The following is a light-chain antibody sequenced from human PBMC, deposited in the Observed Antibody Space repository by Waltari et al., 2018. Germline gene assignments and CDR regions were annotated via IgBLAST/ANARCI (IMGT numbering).Light chain of an antibody. CDR1: SGSFSTTSY. CDR2: KTN. Sequence: QTVVPQEPSLYVSPGGTVTLPCALSSGSFSTTSYASWYQQTPGPPPRTLLFKTNTRSSGVPDRFSGSILGNKVALTITGAQAEDESDYYCLVYMGSGIWVFGGGTKLTVL. V-gene: IGLV8-61*01. CDR3: LVYMGSGIWV. J-gene: IGLJ3*02.